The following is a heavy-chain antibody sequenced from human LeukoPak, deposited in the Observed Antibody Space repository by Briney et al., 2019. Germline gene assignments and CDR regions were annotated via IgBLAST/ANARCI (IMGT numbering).Heavy chain of an antibody. CDR2: IKQDGSEK. CDR1: GFTFSSYS. D-gene: IGHD3-3*01. J-gene: IGHJ3*02. V-gene: IGHV3-7*01. Sequence: GGSLRLSCAASGFTFSSYSMSWVRQAPAKGLEWVANIKQDGSEKYYVDSVKGRFTISRDNAKNSLYLQMNSLRAEDTAVYYCARDRRDLAFDIWGQGTMVTVSS. CDR3: ARDRRDLAFDI.